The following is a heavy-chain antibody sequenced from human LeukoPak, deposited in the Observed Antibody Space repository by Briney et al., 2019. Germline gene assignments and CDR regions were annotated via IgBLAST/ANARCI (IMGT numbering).Heavy chain of an antibody. J-gene: IGHJ4*02. Sequence: SETLSLTCTVSGGSISSGDYYWSWIRQPPGKGLEWIGYIYYSGSTYYNPSLKSRVTISVDTSKNQFSLKLSSVTAADTAVYYCARDGDGGYPLDYWGQGTLVTVSS. D-gene: IGHD6-25*01. CDR2: IYYSGST. CDR1: GGSISSGDYY. V-gene: IGHV4-30-4*01. CDR3: ARDGDGGYPLDY.